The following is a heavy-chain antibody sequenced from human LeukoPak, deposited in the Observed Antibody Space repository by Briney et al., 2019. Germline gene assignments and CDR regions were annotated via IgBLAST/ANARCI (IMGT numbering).Heavy chain of an antibody. CDR1: GFTFSSYS. Sequence: GGSLRLSCAASGFTFSSYSMNWVRQAPGKGLEWVSSISSSSSYIYYADLVKGRFTISRDNAKNSLYLQMNSLRAEDTAVYYCARSRITIFGVVIAPMDVWGQGTTVTVSS. V-gene: IGHV3-21*01. CDR2: ISSSSSYI. CDR3: ARSRITIFGVVIAPMDV. D-gene: IGHD3-3*01. J-gene: IGHJ6*02.